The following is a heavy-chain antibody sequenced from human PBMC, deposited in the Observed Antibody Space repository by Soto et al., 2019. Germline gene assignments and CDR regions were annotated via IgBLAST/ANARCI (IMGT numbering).Heavy chain of an antibody. CDR1: GFTFRNYD. CDR3: AKDGGYSNSSRGMDV. D-gene: IGHD6-6*01. J-gene: IGHJ6*02. V-gene: IGHV3-30*18. CDR2: ISYDGTNK. Sequence: TGGSLRLSXAASGFTFRNYDIHWVRQAPGKGLEWVAIISYDGTNKYYADSVKGRFTISRDNSKNTVYLQMNSLRAEDTAVYYCAKDGGYSNSSRGMDVWGQGTTVTVSS.